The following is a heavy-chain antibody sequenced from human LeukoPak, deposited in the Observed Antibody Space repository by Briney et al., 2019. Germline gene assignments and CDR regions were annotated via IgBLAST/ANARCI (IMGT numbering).Heavy chain of an antibody. CDR1: GGSISSYY. CDR2: IYYSGST. V-gene: IGHV4-59*01. D-gene: IGHD3-22*01. Sequence: SETLSPTCTVSGGSISSYYWSWIRQPPGKGLEWIGYIYYSGSTNYNPSLKSRVTISVETSKNQFSLKLSSVTAADTAVYYCARVTGYMIEDYFDYWGQGTLVTVSS. CDR3: ARVTGYMIEDYFDY. J-gene: IGHJ4*02.